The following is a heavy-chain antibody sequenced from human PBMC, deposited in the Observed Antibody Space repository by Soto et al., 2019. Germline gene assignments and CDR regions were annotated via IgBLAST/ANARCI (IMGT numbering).Heavy chain of an antibody. D-gene: IGHD6-6*01. Sequence: QVLLVQSGAEVTRPGASLKVSCKASGYNFISHYIHWVRQAPGQGLEWMGFINPSGGSTTHAQNFQGRLSMTRDTSTSTVYMELSGLRSEDAAVYYCARDYLSRKSSLSYFDYWGQGTLVTVSS. CDR2: INPSGGST. V-gene: IGHV1-46*01. J-gene: IGHJ4*02. CDR3: ARDYLSRKSSLSYFDY. CDR1: GYNFISHY.